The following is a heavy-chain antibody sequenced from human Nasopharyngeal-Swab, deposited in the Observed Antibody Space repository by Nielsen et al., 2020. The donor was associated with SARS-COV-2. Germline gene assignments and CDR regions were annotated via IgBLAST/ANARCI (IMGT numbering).Heavy chain of an antibody. Sequence: GSLRLSCAVYGGSFSGYYWTWIRQPPGKGLEWIGEINHSGSTNYNPSLKSRVTILVDTSKNQFSLRLNSVTAADTAVYYCAREKRDGYNLDDWGQGTLVTVSS. CDR2: INHSGST. V-gene: IGHV4-34*01. J-gene: IGHJ4*02. D-gene: IGHD5-24*01. CDR1: GGSFSGYY. CDR3: AREKRDGYNLDD.